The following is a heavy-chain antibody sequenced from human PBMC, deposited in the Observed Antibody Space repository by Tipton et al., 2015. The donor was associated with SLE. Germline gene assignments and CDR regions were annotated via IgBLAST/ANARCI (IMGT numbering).Heavy chain of an antibody. D-gene: IGHD1-1*01. J-gene: IGHJ3*02. CDR1: GYSISSHY. Sequence: TLSLTCAVSGYSISSHYWSWFRQPPGKGLEWIGYIYYSGSTNYNPSLKSRVTISVDTSKNQFSLKLSSVTAADTAVYYCARDLEAFDIWGQGTMVTVSS. V-gene: IGHV4-59*11. CDR3: ARDLEAFDI. CDR2: IYYSGST.